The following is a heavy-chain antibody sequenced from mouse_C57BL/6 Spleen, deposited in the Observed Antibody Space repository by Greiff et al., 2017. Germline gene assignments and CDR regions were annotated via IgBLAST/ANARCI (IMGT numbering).Heavy chain of an antibody. D-gene: IGHD4-1*01. CDR3: ARRGWDDD. J-gene: IGHJ2*01. CDR1: GYTFTSYW. Sequence: QVQLQQPGAELVKPGASVKLSCKASGYTFTSYWMQWVKQRPGQGLEWIGEIDPSDSYTNYNHKFKGKATLTVDTSSSTAYMQLSSLTSEDSAVYYCARRGWDDDWGKGTTLTVSS. V-gene: IGHV1-50*01. CDR2: IDPSDSYT.